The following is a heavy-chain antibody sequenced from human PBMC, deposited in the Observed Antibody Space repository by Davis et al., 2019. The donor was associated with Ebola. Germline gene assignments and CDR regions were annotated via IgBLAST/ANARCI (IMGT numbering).Heavy chain of an antibody. Sequence: PGGSLRPSCAASGFTFSGSAMHWVRQASGKGLEWVGRIRSKANSYATAYAASVKGRFTISRDDSKNTAYLQMNSLKTEDTAVYYCTSPIAVAGANYYYYGMDVWGQGTTVTVSS. D-gene: IGHD6-19*01. CDR2: IRSKANSYAT. V-gene: IGHV3-73*01. J-gene: IGHJ6*02. CDR1: GFTFSGSA. CDR3: TSPIAVAGANYYYYGMDV.